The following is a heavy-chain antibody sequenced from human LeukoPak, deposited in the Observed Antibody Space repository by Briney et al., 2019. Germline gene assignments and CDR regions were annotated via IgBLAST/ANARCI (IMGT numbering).Heavy chain of an antibody. Sequence: SETLSLTCSVSGGSISNYYWNWLRQPAGKGLEWIGRIYASGSTNYNPSLKSRVTISMDKSKNHFSLNLRSVTAADTAFYYCARDFYGDDGHHPFDYWGQGIQVTVSS. J-gene: IGHJ4*02. CDR1: GGSISNYY. CDR2: IYASGST. CDR3: ARDFYGDDGHHPFDY. V-gene: IGHV4-4*07. D-gene: IGHD2/OR15-2a*01.